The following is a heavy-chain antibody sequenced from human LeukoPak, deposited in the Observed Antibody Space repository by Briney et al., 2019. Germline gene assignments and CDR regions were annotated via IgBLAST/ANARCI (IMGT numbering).Heavy chain of an antibody. D-gene: IGHD5-12*01. CDR3: ARGDIVATIRYYYYGMDV. V-gene: IGHV1-18*01. CDR2: ISAYNGNT. Sequence: ASVKVSCKASGYTFTSYGISWVRQAPGQGLEWMGWISAYNGNTNYAQKFQGRVTMTTDTSTSTAYKELRSLRSDDTAVYYCARGDIVATIRYYYYGMDVWGQGTTVTVSS. CDR1: GYTFTSYG. J-gene: IGHJ6*02.